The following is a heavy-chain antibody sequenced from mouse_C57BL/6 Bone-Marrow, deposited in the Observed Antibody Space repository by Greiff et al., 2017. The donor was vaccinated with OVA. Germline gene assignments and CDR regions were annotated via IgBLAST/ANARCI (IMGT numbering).Heavy chain of an antibody. CDR2: INPYNGGT. V-gene: IGHV1-19*01. CDR1: GYTFTDYY. D-gene: IGHD1-1*01. Sequence: EVQLQQSGPVLVKPGASVKMSCKASGYTFTDYYMNWVKQSHGKSLEWIGVINPYNGGTSYNQKFKGKATLTVDKSSSTAYMELNSLTSEDSAVYYCARSPSTSYYGSSYNAYWGQGTLVTVSA. CDR3: ARSPSTSYYGSSYNAY. J-gene: IGHJ3*01.